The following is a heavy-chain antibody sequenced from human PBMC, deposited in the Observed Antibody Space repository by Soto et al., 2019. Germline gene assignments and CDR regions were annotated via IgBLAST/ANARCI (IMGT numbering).Heavy chain of an antibody. CDR1: GYTFTSYG. Sequence: ASVKVSCKASGYTFTSYGISWVRQAPGQGLEWMGWISAYNGNTNYAQKLQGRVTMTTDTSTSTAYMELRSLRSDDTAVYYCARRGGDYYDSSGYYYDYWGQGTLVTVSS. CDR3: ARRGGDYYDSSGYYYDY. J-gene: IGHJ4*02. D-gene: IGHD3-22*01. CDR2: ISAYNGNT. V-gene: IGHV1-18*04.